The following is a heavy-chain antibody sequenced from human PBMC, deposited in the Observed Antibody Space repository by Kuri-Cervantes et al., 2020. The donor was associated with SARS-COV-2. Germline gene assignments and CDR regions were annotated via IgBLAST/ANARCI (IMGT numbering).Heavy chain of an antibody. CDR3: AKEGIASYDPLDV. CDR2: ITAASDD. Sequence: GESLKFSCAASGFTFSNYDIHWVRQVPGNGLEWVSAITAASDDFHAASVRGRFTVSRENAKTPAYLQMNSLTADDTAVYYCAKEGIASYDPLDVWGLGTMVTVSS. J-gene: IGHJ3*01. V-gene: IGHV3-13*01. CDR1: GFTFSNYD. D-gene: IGHD6-13*01.